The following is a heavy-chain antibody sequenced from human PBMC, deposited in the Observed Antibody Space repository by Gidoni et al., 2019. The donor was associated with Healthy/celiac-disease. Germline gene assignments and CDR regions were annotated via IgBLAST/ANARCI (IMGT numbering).Heavy chain of an antibody. D-gene: IGHD4-17*01. CDR1: GFTFSSYA. Sequence: EVQLLESGGGLVQPGGSLRLSCAASGFTFSSYAMSWVRQAPGKGLGWVSAISGSGGSTYYADSVKGRFTISRDNSKNTLYLQMNSLRAEDTAVYYCAIMTTVTNLFDYWGQGTLVTVSS. CDR2: ISGSGGST. CDR3: AIMTTVTNLFDY. J-gene: IGHJ4*02. V-gene: IGHV3-23*01.